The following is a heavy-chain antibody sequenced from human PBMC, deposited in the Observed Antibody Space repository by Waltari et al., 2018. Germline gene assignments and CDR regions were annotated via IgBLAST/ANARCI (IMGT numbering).Heavy chain of an antibody. CDR1: GGSFSGYY. CDR2: INHSGST. J-gene: IGHJ4*02. V-gene: IGHV4-34*01. Sequence: QVQLQQWGAGLLKPSETLSLTCAVYGGSFSGYYWSWIRQPPGKGLEWIGEINHSGSTNYHPSLKIRVTISVDTSKNQFSLKLSSVTAADTAVYYCASGHQYRETLTTLWGQGTLVTVSS. D-gene: IGHD4-17*01. CDR3: ASGHQYRETLTTL.